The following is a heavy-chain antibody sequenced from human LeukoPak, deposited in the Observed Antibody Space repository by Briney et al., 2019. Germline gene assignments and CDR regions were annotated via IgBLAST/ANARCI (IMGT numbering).Heavy chain of an antibody. J-gene: IGHJ4*02. CDR1: GGSISSSSYY. CDR2: IYYSGST. D-gene: IGHD1-1*01. V-gene: IGHV4-39*01. Sequence: PSETLSLTCTVSGGSISSSSYYWGWIRQPPGKGLEWIGSIYYSGSTYYNPSLKSRVTISVDTSKNQFSLKLSSVTAADTAVYYCASGVVEMATTVDTGFDYWGQGTLVTVSS. CDR3: ASGVVEMATTVDTGFDY.